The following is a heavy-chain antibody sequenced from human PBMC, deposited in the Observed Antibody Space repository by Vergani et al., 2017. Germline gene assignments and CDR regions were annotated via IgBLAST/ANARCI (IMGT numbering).Heavy chain of an antibody. CDR2: IFSSGTT. CDR3: ARGSRAEGGSGPDK. Sequence: QVHLQESGPGLVKPSETLSLTCTVSGGSISSYYWTWIRQPAGKTLEWIGEIFSSGTTNYNPSFKNRVTMSVDTSKNQFSLKLNSVTAADTAVYYCARGSRAEGGSGPDKWGQGTLVTVSS. V-gene: IGHV4-4*07. J-gene: IGHJ4*02. D-gene: IGHD6-13*01. CDR1: GGSISSYY.